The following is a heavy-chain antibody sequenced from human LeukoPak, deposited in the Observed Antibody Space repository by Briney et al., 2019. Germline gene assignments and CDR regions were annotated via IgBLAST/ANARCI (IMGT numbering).Heavy chain of an antibody. CDR3: AREGGPYRPLDY. J-gene: IGHJ4*02. CDR2: VHLSGRT. V-gene: IGHV4-4*02. CDR1: GGSISTTNW. Sequence: PSGTLSLTCGVSGGSISTTNWWTWVRQPPGEGLEWMGEVHLSGRTHYNPSLESRVTMSVDMSENHISLRLTSVTAADTAVYYCAREGGPYRPLDYSGQGTLVTVSS.